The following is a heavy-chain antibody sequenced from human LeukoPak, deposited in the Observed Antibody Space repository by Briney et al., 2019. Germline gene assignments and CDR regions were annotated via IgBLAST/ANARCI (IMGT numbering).Heavy chain of an antibody. CDR1: GGSISSYY. CDR3: ARGVITFGGVIGEGFDY. V-gene: IGHV4-59*01. Sequence: SETLSLTCTASGGSISSYYWSWIRQPPGKGLEWIGYIYYSGSTNYNPSLKSRVTISVDTSKNQFSLKLSSVTAADTAVYYCARGVITFGGVIGEGFDYWGQGTLVTVSS. CDR2: IYYSGST. J-gene: IGHJ4*02. D-gene: IGHD3-16*02.